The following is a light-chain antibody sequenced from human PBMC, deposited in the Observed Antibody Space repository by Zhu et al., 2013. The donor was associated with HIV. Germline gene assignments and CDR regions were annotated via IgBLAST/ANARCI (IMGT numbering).Light chain of an antibody. CDR3: QQSYSTPRT. V-gene: IGKV1-39*01. J-gene: IGKJ1*01. CDR1: QTISTS. Sequence: DIQMTQSPSSLSASVGDRVTITCRASQTISTSLNWYQQKPGKAPKLLICDASSLQSGVPSRFSGSGSGTDFTLTISSLQPEDFAVYYCQQSYSTPRTFGQGTKVEIK. CDR2: DAS.